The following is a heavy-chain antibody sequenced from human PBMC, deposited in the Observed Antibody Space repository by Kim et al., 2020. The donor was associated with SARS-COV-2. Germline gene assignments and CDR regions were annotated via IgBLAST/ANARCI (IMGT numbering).Heavy chain of an antibody. Sequence: DSVKGRFTISRDNSKNTLYLQMSSLRAENTAVYYCVKGSSSWYIGYYFDYWGQGTLVTVSS. CDR3: VKGSSSWYIGYYFDY. J-gene: IGHJ4*02. V-gene: IGHV3-64D*09. D-gene: IGHD6-13*01.